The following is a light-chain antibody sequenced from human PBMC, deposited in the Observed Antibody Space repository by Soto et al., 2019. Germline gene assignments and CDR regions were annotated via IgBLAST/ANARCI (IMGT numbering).Light chain of an antibody. CDR1: QSISSY. J-gene: IGKJ5*01. Sequence: DIQRAQSPSSLSASVGDRVTIACRSSQSISSYLNWYQQKPGKAPKLLIYAASSLQSGVPSRFSGSGSGTDFTLTISSLQPEDFATYYCQQSYTTPITFGQGTRLEI. CDR3: QQSYTTPIT. V-gene: IGKV1-39*01. CDR2: AAS.